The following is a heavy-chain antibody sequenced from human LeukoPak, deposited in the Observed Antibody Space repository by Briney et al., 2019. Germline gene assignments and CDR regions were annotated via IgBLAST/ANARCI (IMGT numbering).Heavy chain of an antibody. CDR3: ESYYDGSGTYYFDY. V-gene: IGHV1-69*06. J-gene: IGHJ4*02. CDR2: IIPIFGTA. Sequence: SLKVSCKASGGTFSSYAISWVRQAPGQGLEWMGGIIPIFGTANYAQTFQGRVTITADKSTSTPYMEMSSLRSEDTAVYYSESYYDGSGTYYFDYWGQGTLVTVSS. CDR1: GGTFSSYA. D-gene: IGHD3-22*01.